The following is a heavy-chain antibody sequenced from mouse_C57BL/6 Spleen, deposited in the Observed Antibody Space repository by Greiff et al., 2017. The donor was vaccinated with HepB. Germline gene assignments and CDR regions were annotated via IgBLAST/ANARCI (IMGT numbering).Heavy chain of an antibody. Sequence: QVQLQQPGAELVKPGASVKMSCKASGYTFTSYWITWVKQRPGQGLEWIGDIYPGSGSTNYNEKFKSKATLTVDTSSSTAYMQLSSLTSEDSAVYYCARRTVVAEGYAMDYWGQGTSVTVSS. J-gene: IGHJ4*01. CDR3: ARRTVVAEGYAMDY. V-gene: IGHV1-55*01. CDR1: GYTFTSYW. CDR2: IYPGSGST. D-gene: IGHD1-1*01.